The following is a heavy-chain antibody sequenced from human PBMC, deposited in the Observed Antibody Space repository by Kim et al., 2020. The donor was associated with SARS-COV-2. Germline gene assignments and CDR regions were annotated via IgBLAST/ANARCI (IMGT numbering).Heavy chain of an antibody. CDR1: GYSISSGYY. CDR2: IYHSGST. Sequence: SETLSLTCTVSGYSISSGYYWGWIRQPPGKGLEWIGSIYHSGSTYYNPSLKSRVTISVDTSKNQFSLKLSSVIAADTAVYYCARGYSYGAFDYWGQGTLVTVSS. D-gene: IGHD5-18*01. J-gene: IGHJ4*02. CDR3: ARGYSYGAFDY. V-gene: IGHV4-38-2*02.